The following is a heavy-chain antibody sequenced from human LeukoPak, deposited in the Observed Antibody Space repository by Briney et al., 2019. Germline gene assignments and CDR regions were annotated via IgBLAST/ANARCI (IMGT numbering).Heavy chain of an antibody. Sequence: PSETLSLTCTVSGGSISSGGYYWSWIRQHPGKGLEWIGYIYYSGSTYYNPSLKSRVTISVDTSKNQFSLKLSSVTAADTAVYYCARGHGYSGYDLDYWGQGTLVTVSS. D-gene: IGHD5-12*01. J-gene: IGHJ4*02. CDR1: GGSISSGGYY. CDR3: ARGHGYSGYDLDY. V-gene: IGHV4-31*03. CDR2: IYYSGST.